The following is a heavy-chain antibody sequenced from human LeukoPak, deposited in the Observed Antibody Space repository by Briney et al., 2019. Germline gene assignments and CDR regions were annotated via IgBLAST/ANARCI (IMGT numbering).Heavy chain of an antibody. Sequence: GGSLRLSCAASGFTFSSYWMHWVRQAPGKGLVWVSRINTDGSSTSYADSVKGRFTISRDNSRNTLYLQMNSLRVEDTAVYYCAKDSGGSCYSPADYWGPGTLVTVSS. CDR2: INTDGSST. V-gene: IGHV3-74*01. CDR1: GFTFSSYW. D-gene: IGHD2-15*01. CDR3: AKDSGGSCYSPADY. J-gene: IGHJ4*02.